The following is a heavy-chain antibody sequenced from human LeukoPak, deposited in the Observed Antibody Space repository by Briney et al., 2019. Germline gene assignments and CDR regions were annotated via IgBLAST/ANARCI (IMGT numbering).Heavy chain of an antibody. V-gene: IGHV1-18*01. CDR1: GYTFTNYG. Sequence: ASVKVSCKASGYTFTNYGISWVRQAPGQGLEWMGWISGYNGNTYYEQKFQGRITMTTDTSTSTSYMELRSLRSDDTAVYYCARDLKMAYSSGRYSWGTGSSNDYWGQGTLVTVSS. J-gene: IGHJ4*02. CDR3: ARDLKMAYSSGRYSWGTGSSNDY. CDR2: ISGYNGNT. D-gene: IGHD6-19*01.